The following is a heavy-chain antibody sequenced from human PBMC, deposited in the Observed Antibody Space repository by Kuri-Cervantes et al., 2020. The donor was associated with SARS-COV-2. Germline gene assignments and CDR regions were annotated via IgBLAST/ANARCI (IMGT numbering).Heavy chain of an antibody. CDR3: ARGRPFWSGYTYYYYYMDV. V-gene: IGHV4-34*01. Sequence: SQTLSLTCAVYGGSFSGYYWSWIRQPPGKGRECIGEINHSGSTNYTPSLKSRITISVDTSKNQFSLKLSSVTAAVTAVYYCARGRPFWSGYTYYYYYMDVWGKGTTVTVSS. D-gene: IGHD3-3*01. J-gene: IGHJ6*03. CDR1: GGSFSGYY. CDR2: INHSGST.